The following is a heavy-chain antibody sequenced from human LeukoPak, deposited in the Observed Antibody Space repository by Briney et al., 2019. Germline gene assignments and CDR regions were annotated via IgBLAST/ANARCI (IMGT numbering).Heavy chain of an antibody. V-gene: IGHV4-59*08. CDR2: IYYSGST. CDR3: ARHSAGYYDSSGHWYFDL. J-gene: IGHJ2*01. D-gene: IGHD3-22*01. CDR1: GGSFSGYY. Sequence: SETLSLTCAVYGGSFSGYYWSWIRQPPGKGLEWIGYIYYSGSTNYNPSLKSRVTISVDTSKNQFSLKLSSVTAADTAVYYCARHSAGYYDSSGHWYFDLWGRGTLVTVSS.